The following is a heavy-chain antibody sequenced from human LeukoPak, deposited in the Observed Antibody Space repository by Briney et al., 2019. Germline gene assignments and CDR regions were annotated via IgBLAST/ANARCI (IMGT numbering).Heavy chain of an antibody. D-gene: IGHD2-2*01. J-gene: IGHJ4*02. Sequence: GGSLRLSCAASGFPFSSYSMNWVRQAPGKGLEWVSSISSSSDYIYCADSVKGRFTISRDNARNSLYLQMNSLRAEDTAVYYCARELGYCSRTDCPFGYWGQGTLVTVSS. CDR2: ISSSSDYI. CDR3: ARELGYCSRTDCPFGY. CDR1: GFPFSSYS. V-gene: IGHV3-21*01.